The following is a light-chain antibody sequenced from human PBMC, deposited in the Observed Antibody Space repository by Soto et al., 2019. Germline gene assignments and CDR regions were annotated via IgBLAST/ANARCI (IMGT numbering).Light chain of an antibody. CDR2: VNSDGSH. J-gene: IGLJ3*02. Sequence: QSVLTQSPSASASLGASVKFTCTLSSRHSSYAIAWHQQQPEKGPRYLMKVNSDGSHSKGDGIPDRFSGSSSGAERYLTISSLQSEDEADYYCQTWGTGIRVFGGGTKLTVL. CDR3: QTWGTGIRV. CDR1: SRHSSYA. V-gene: IGLV4-69*01.